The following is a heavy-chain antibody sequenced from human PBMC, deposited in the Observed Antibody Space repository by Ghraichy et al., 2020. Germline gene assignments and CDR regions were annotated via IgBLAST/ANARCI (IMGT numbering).Heavy chain of an antibody. CDR3: ARGAITTGTIFDY. J-gene: IGHJ4*02. CDR1: GFTVSSNY. Sequence: GGSLRLSCAASGFTVSSNYMSWVRQAPGKGLEWVSVIYSGGSTYYADSVKGRFTISRDNSKNTLYLQMNNLRAEDTAVYYCARGAITTGTIFDYWGQGTLVTVSS. V-gene: IGHV3-66*01. D-gene: IGHD4-17*01. CDR2: IYSGGST.